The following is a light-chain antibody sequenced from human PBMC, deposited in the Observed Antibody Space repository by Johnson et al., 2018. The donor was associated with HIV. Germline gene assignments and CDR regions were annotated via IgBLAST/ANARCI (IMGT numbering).Light chain of an antibody. V-gene: IGLV1-51*01. CDR2: DNN. Sequence: QSVLSQPPSVSAAPGQKVTISCSGSSSNIGNNYVSWYQQLPGTAPKLLIYDNNKRPSGIPDRFSGSKSGTSATVGITGLQTGDEADYYCGTWDSSLSYNYVFGTGTKVTVL. CDR1: SSNIGNNY. J-gene: IGLJ1*01. CDR3: GTWDSSLSYNYV.